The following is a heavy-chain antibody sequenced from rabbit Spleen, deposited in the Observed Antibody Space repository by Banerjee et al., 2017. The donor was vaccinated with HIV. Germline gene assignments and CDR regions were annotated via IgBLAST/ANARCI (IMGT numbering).Heavy chain of an antibody. J-gene: IGHJ2*01. Sequence: QLVESGGGLVQPGGSLKLSCKASGLDDSGYGVSWVRQAPGKGLEWIGYIDLVFGTTFYATWVNVRFTISSHNAQNTLYLQLSTLTAADTATYFCVRGSYYTYGYAGYAYATSAFDPWGPGTLVTVS. D-gene: IGHD6-1*01. CDR1: GLDDSGYG. CDR3: VRGSYYTYGYAGYAYATSAFDP. V-gene: IGHV1S47*01. CDR2: IDLVFGTT.